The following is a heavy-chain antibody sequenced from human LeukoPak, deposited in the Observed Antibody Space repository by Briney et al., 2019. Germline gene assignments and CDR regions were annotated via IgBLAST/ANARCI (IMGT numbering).Heavy chain of an antibody. D-gene: IGHD2-15*01. CDR2: ISSSGSTI. J-gene: IGHJ4*02. V-gene: IGHV3-11*01. CDR1: GFTFSDYY. CDR3: ARSATLAVVAATLDY. Sequence: GGSLRLSCAASGFTFSDYYMSWIRQAPGKGLEWVSYISSSGSTIYYADSVKGRFTISRDNAKNSLYLQMNSLRAEDTAVYYCARSATLAVVAATLDYWGQGTLVTVSS.